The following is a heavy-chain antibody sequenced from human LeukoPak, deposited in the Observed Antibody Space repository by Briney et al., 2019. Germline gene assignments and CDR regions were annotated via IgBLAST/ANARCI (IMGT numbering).Heavy chain of an antibody. CDR3: ARERTDQLLLDF. J-gene: IGHJ4*02. CDR1: GFTFGAYA. CDR2: ISYSGRDK. Sequence: PGGSLRLSCEASGFTFGAYAMNWVRQEAGKGLEWVSSISYSGRDKFYADSVKGRFTISRDNTKNSLYLEMNNLRAEDTAVFYCARERTDQLLLDFWGQGALVTVSS. D-gene: IGHD1-1*01. V-gene: IGHV3-21*01.